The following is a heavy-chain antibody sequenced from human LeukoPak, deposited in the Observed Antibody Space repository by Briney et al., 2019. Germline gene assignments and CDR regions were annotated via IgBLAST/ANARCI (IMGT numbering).Heavy chain of an antibody. Sequence: ASVKVSCKASGGTFSSYAISWVRQAPGQGLEWMGGIIPIFGTANYAQKFQGRVTTTADESTSTAYVELSSLRSEDTAVYYCARDRYCSSTSCYYHDAFDIWGQGTMVTVSS. CDR2: IIPIFGTA. V-gene: IGHV1-69*13. CDR1: GGTFSSYA. D-gene: IGHD2-2*01. J-gene: IGHJ3*02. CDR3: ARDRYCSSTSCYYHDAFDI.